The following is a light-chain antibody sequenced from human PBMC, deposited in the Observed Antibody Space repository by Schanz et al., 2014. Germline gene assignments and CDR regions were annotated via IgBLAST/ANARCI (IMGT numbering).Light chain of an antibody. V-gene: IGLV2-11*01. CDR3: CSYAGSYTLV. CDR1: SSDVGGYNY. CDR2: DVS. J-gene: IGLJ2*01. Sequence: SALTQPRSVSGSPGQSVAISCTGTSSDVGGYNYVSWYQHHPGKAPKLMIYDVSKRPSGVPDRFSGSKSGNTASLTISGLQADNEAEYYCCSYAGSYTLVFGGGTKLTVL.